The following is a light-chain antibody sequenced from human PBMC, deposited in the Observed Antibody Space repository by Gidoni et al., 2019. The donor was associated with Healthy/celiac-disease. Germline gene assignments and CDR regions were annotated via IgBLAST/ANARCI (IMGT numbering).Light chain of an antibody. CDR3: QQRSNWPLT. CDR2: DAS. Sequence: ILLTQSPATLSLSPVESATLPCRASQCVSSYLAWYQQKPGQAPRLLIYDASNRATGIPARLSGSGSGTDFTLTISSLEPEDFAVYYCQQRSNWPLTFGGGTKVEIK. V-gene: IGKV3-11*01. J-gene: IGKJ4*01. CDR1: QCVSSY.